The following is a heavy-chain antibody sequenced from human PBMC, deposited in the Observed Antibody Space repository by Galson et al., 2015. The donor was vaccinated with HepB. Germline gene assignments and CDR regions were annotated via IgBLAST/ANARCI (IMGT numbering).Heavy chain of an antibody. D-gene: IGHD2-2*01. J-gene: IGHJ6*03. Sequence: SVKVSCKVSGYTLTELSMHWVRQAPGKGLEWMGGFDPEDGETIYAQKFQGRVTMTEDTSTDTAYMELSSLRSEDTAVYYCATGGYCSSTSCYPYYYYMDVWGKGTTVTVSS. CDR3: ATGGYCSSTSCYPYYYYMDV. CDR2: FDPEDGET. V-gene: IGHV1-24*01. CDR1: GYTLTELS.